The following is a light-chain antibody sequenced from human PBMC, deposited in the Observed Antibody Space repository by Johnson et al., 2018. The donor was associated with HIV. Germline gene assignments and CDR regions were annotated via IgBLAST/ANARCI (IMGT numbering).Light chain of an antibody. J-gene: IGLJ1*01. V-gene: IGLV1-51*02. CDR3: ETCDNSLRG. CDR1: SSNIGNNY. CDR2: ETT. Sequence: QSVLTQPPSVSAAPGQNVTISCSGSSSNIGNNYISWYQQLPGTAPKLLIYETTKRPSGIPDRFSGSRSGTSATLGITGLQTGDEADYYCETCDNSLRGFGTGPKVTVL.